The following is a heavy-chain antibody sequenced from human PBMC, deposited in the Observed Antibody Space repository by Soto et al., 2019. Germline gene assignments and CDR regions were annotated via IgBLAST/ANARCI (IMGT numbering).Heavy chain of an antibody. CDR1: GYTFTSFG. Sequence: QVLLVQSGPELKRPGASVMLSCKASGYTFTSFGFSWVRQAPGQQGLEWVGWISALTGETKFAQRFQDRIDLTTATDTKTGYMELRSLTPDDTAVYFCARDGWSMDTWNDPHFDYWGRGTLVSVSP. J-gene: IGHJ4*02. D-gene: IGHD1-1*01. CDR2: ISALTGET. CDR3: ARDGWSMDTWNDPHFDY. V-gene: IGHV1-18*01.